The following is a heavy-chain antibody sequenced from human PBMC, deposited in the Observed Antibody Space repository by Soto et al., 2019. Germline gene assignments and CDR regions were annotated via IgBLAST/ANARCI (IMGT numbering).Heavy chain of an antibody. CDR3: ARVSSSGWYYFDY. V-gene: IGHV1-3*01. D-gene: IGHD6-19*01. CDR1: GYTFTSYA. Sequence: ASVKVSCKASGYTFTSYAMHWVRQAPGQRLEWMGWINAGNGNTKYSQKFQGRVTITRDTSASTAYMELSSLRSGDTAVYYCARVSSSGWYYFDYWGQGTLGTVSS. CDR2: INAGNGNT. J-gene: IGHJ4*02.